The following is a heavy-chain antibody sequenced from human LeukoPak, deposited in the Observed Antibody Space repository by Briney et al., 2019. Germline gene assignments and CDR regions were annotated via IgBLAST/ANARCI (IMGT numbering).Heavy chain of an antibody. V-gene: IGHV1-69*13. CDR1: GGTFSSYA. CDR2: IIPIFGTA. D-gene: IGHD1-26*01. J-gene: IGHJ4*02. Sequence: ASVKVSRKASGGTFSSYAISWVRQAPGQGLEWMGGIIPIFGTANYAQKFQGRVAITADESTSTAYMELSSLRSEDTAVYYCATYSGNLLLFDYWGQGTLVTVSS. CDR3: ATYSGNLLLFDY.